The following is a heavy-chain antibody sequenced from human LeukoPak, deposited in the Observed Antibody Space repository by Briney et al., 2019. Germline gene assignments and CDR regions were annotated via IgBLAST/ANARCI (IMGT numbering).Heavy chain of an antibody. CDR3: ARASRLIRYYYYYMDV. CDR2: INPNSGGT. Sequence: ASVKVSCKASGYTFTGYYMHWVRQAPGQGLEWMGWINPNSGGTNYAQKFQGRVTMTRGTSISTAYMELSRLRSDDTAVYYCARASRLIRYYYYYMDVWGKGTTVTVSS. V-gene: IGHV1-2*02. J-gene: IGHJ6*03. CDR1: GYTFTGYY. D-gene: IGHD2-8*01.